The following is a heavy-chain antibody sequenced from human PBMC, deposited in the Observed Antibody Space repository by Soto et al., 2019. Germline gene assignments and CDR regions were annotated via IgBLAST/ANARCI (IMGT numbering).Heavy chain of an antibody. CDR3: TKVYTVGHPTFDY. CDR1: GFNFNIAW. J-gene: IGHJ4*02. Sequence: PGGSLRLSCAASGFNFNIAWMTWVRQAPGKGLEWVGLIKSRGGGGTTNYAAPVEGRFTISRDDSENKVYLQMNSLKAEDTAVYYCTKVYTVGHPTFDYWGQGTPVTVSS. V-gene: IGHV3-15*05. D-gene: IGHD1-26*01. CDR2: IKSRGGGGTT.